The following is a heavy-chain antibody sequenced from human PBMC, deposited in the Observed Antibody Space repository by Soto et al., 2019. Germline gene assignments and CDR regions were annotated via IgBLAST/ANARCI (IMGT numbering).Heavy chain of an antibody. CDR1: GFTFSDYY. D-gene: IGHD6-13*01. Sequence: QVQLVESGGGLVKPGGSLRLSCAASGFTFSDYYMSWIRQAPGKGLEWVSYISSSSSYTNYAHSVKGRFTISRDNAKNSLYLQMNSLRAEDTAVYYCARDYSSSWPEEGHWFDPWGQGTLVTVSS. CDR3: ARDYSSSWPEEGHWFDP. CDR2: ISSSSSYT. J-gene: IGHJ5*02. V-gene: IGHV3-11*06.